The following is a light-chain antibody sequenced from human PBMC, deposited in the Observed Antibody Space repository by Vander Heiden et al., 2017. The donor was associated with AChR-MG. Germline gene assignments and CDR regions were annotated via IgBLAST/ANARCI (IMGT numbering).Light chain of an antibody. CDR1: AGDVGSLNL. V-gene: IGLV2-23*02. CDR3: CSYASRSKWV. Sequence: QSALTQPASVSGPPGRSITIPCTGTAGDVGSLNLVSCYHQHQGKAPKLLIYEVKKRPSGVSFRFSGSKSGSTASLTISGLQPDDEAYYYCCSYASRSKWVFGGGTRLSV. CDR2: EVK. J-gene: IGLJ3*02.